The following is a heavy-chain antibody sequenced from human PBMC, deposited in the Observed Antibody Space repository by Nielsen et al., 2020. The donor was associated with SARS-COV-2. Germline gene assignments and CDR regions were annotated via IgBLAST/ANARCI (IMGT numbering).Heavy chain of an antibody. J-gene: IGHJ6*03. CDR2: IFSNDDK. Sequence: NWVRQPPGKALEWLAHIFSNDDKSSSASLKNRLTISKDTSKSQVVRTMTNMDPVDTATYYCARINWGYDFESSYFYYYMDVWCNGTTVTVSS. D-gene: IGHD5-12*01. V-gene: IGHV2-26*01. CDR3: ARINWGYDFESSYFYYYMDV.